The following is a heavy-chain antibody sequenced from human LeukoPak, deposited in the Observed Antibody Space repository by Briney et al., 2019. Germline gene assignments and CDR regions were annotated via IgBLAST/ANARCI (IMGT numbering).Heavy chain of an antibody. CDR1: GFSSSNNN. CDR2: IYSGGST. CDR3: ASDSYSPEYFQH. J-gene: IGHJ1*01. V-gene: IGHV3-66*01. Sequence: GGSLRLSCAASGFSSSNNNMSWVRQAPGKGLEWVSVIYSGGSTFYADSVKGRFTISRDNSKNTLYLQMNSLRAEDTAVYYCASDSYSPEYFQHWGQGTLVTVSS. D-gene: IGHD2-15*01.